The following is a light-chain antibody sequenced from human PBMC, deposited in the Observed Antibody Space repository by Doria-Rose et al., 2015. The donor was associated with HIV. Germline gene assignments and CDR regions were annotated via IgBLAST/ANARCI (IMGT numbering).Light chain of an antibody. V-gene: IGLV2-14*03. J-gene: IGLJ1*01. CDR1: C. Sequence: CGSWYKQHPGTAPKLMVYAVSNRPSGVSNRFSGSKSGDTASLIISRLQAEDEADYYCNSYTTSSTHNYVFGTGTKVTVL. CDR3: NSYTTSSTHNYV. CDR2: AVS.